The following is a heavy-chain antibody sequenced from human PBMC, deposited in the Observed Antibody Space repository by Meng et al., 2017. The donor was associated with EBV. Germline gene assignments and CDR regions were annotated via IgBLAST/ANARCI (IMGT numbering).Heavy chain of an antibody. J-gene: IGHJ4*02. Sequence: QVPLQESGLGLVKPSETLSLTCTVSGAPVSGCTFHGSWIRQPPGKELQWIGYIYDGGTTIYNPSLKSRVTIFLDTSRNQFSLGLRSVTTADTAVYYCAKSSSSTPGVVDSWGQGTLVTVSS. CDR1: GAPVSGCTFH. CDR2: IYDGGTT. D-gene: IGHD2-2*01. V-gene: IGHV4-61*01. CDR3: AKSSSSTPGVVDS.